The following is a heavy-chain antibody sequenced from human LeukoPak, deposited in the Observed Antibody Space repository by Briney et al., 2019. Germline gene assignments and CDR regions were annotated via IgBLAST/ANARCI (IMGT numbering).Heavy chain of an antibody. Sequence: GSLRLSCAASGFTFSSYWMSWVRQAPGKGLEWVANIKQDGSEKYYVDSVEGRFTISRDNAKNSLYLQMNSLRAEDTAVYYCARDLSSSKYFDYWGQGTLVTVSS. J-gene: IGHJ4*02. D-gene: IGHD6-6*01. CDR3: ARDLSSSKYFDY. CDR2: IKQDGSEK. CDR1: GFTFSSYW. V-gene: IGHV3-7*01.